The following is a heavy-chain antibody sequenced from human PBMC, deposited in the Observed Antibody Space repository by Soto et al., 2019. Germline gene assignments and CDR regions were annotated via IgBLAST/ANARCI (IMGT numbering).Heavy chain of an antibody. CDR1: GGSFSGYY. CDR3: ARTGYSSGWYKAAFDI. CDR2: INHSGST. D-gene: IGHD6-19*01. Sequence: QVQLQQWGAGLLKPSETLSLTCAVYGGSFSGYYWSWIRQPPGKGLEWIGEINHSGSTNYNPSLKSRVTISVDTYKNQFSLKLSSVTATDTAVYYCARTGYSSGWYKAAFDIWGQGTMVTVSS. V-gene: IGHV4-34*01. J-gene: IGHJ3*02.